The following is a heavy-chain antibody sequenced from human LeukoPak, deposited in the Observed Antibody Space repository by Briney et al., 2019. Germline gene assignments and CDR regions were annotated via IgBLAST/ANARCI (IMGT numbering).Heavy chain of an antibody. CDR1: GFTFSSHL. V-gene: IGHV3-74*01. J-gene: IGHJ4*02. D-gene: IGHD3-10*01. CDR3: ARDRGPRTGFMVREAYDY. CDR2: ISSDGTYT. Sequence: GGSLRLSCAASGFTFSSHLMHWVRRAPGKGLVWVSRISSDGTYTNYADSVRGRFTISRDNAKNTLYLQMNSLRAEDTAVYYCARDRGPRTGFMVREAYDYWGQGTLVTVSS.